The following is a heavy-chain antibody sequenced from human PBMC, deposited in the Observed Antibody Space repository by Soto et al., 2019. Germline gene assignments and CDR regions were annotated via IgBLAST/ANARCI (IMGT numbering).Heavy chain of an antibody. CDR2: IIPIFGTA. CDR1: GGTYSSYA. Sequence: PVKVSCKAPGGTYSSYAISWVRQAPGQGLEWMGGIIPIFGTANYAQKFQGRVTITADESTSTAYMELSSLRSEDTAVYYCASTPWNYGENRYFDYWGQGTLVTVSS. J-gene: IGHJ4*02. CDR3: ASTPWNYGENRYFDY. D-gene: IGHD1-7*01. V-gene: IGHV1-69*13.